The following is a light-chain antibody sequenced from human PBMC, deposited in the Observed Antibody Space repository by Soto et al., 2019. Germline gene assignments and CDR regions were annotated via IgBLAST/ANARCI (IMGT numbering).Light chain of an antibody. CDR2: EES. V-gene: IGKV1-9*01. J-gene: IGKJ4*01. CDR3: QQVKTYPRT. CDR1: QAVPNN. Sequence: DIQFTQSPAFLSASLGDRVTITCRPSQAVPNNMAWYQQKPGKPPKLLIYEESTLHSGVPSRFSGRKSGTQFTPTIDSLQPEDFATYYCQQVKTYPRTFGGGTKVDI.